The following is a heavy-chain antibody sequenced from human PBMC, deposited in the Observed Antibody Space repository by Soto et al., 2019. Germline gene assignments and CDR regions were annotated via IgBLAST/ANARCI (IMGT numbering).Heavy chain of an antibody. CDR1: GWCVNGYY. CDR3: ATRITVFGLLIPPFDP. D-gene: IGHD3-3*01. Sequence: SETLSLTCAVYGWCVNGYYWNWIRQPPGKGLEWIGEINHTGGTHYNPSLKSRVTMSVDTSKNQFSLRLSSVTAADTAIYYCATRITVFGLLIPPFDPWGQVTQVTVSS. CDR2: INHTGGT. V-gene: IGHV4-34*01. J-gene: IGHJ5*02.